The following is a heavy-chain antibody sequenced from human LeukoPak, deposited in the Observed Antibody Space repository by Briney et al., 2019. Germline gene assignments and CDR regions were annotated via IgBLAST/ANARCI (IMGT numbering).Heavy chain of an antibody. Sequence: GGSLRLSCAASGFTFSSYWMSWVRQAPGKGLEWVANIKQDGSEKYYVDSVKGRFTISRDNAKNSLYLQMNSLRAEDTAVYYCARWGYSYGYYSYYYYMDVWGKGTTVTVSS. CDR2: IKQDGSEK. D-gene: IGHD5-18*01. J-gene: IGHJ6*03. CDR3: ARWGYSYGYYSYYYYMDV. CDR1: GFTFSSYW. V-gene: IGHV3-7*01.